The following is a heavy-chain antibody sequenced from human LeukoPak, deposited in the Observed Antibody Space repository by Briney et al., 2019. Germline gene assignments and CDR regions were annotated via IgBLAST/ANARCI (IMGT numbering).Heavy chain of an antibody. CDR1: GGSISSYY. D-gene: IGHD2-15*01. J-gene: IGHJ1*01. CDR3: ARGPIPYCSGGSCYSFQH. Sequence: PSETLSLTCTVSGGSISSYYWSWIRQPPGKGLEWIGYIYYSGSTNYNPSLKSRVTISVDTSKNQFSLKLSSVTAADTAVYYCARGPIPYCSGGSCYSFQHWGQGTLVTVSS. V-gene: IGHV4-59*12. CDR2: IYYSGST.